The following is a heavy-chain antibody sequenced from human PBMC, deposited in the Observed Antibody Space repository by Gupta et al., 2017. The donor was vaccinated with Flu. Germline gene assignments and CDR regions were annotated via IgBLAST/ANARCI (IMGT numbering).Heavy chain of an antibody. D-gene: IGHD3-10*01. CDR1: GGTFSTST. CDR2: IIPIIGKP. Sequence: QVQLVQAGAEVKKAGSSVTVSCKASGGTFSTSTLNWVRQAPGQGLVWMGSIIPIIGKPNYAQKFQGRVTIGADKSTDTAYMELSSLRSEDTAVYYCARGLTMIRGTFDRLDYWGQGTLVTVSS. J-gene: IGHJ4*02. CDR3: ARGLTMIRGTFDRLDY. V-gene: IGHV1-69*08.